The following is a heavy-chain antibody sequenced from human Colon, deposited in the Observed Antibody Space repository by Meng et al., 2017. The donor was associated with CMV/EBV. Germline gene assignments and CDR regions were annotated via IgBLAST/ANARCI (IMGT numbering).Heavy chain of an antibody. Sequence: QGQRVQSGAEVKKPGASGKVSCKAYGYTFTDNYMPWVRQAPGQGLEWMGWINPNSGGTNYAQKFQGRVTMTRDTSISTAYMELSRLRSDDTAVYYCARGKNYYDSSGYRKGLDYWGQGTLVTVSS. CDR3: ARGKNYYDSSGYRKGLDY. CDR1: GYTFTDNY. CDR2: INPNSGGT. D-gene: IGHD3-22*01. J-gene: IGHJ4*02. V-gene: IGHV1-2*02.